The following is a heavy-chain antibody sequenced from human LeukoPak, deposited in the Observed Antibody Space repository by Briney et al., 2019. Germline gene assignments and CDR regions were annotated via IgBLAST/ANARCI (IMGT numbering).Heavy chain of an antibody. J-gene: IGHJ6*03. Sequence: PGGSLRLSCAASGFTFSSYSMNWVRQAPGKGLEWVSYISSSSSTIYYADSVKGRFTISRDNAKNSLYLQMNSLRAEDTAVYYCARRELRDYYYYYMDVWGKGTTVTVSS. CDR1: GFTFSSYS. CDR2: ISSSSSTI. V-gene: IGHV3-48*01. CDR3: ARRELRDYYYYYMDV. D-gene: IGHD1-26*01.